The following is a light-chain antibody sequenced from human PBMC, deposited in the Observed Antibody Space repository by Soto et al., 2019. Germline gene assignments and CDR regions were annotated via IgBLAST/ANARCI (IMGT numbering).Light chain of an antibody. V-gene: IGKV3-15*01. CDR1: QSVSSN. CDR2: ATS. J-gene: IGKJ1*01. CDR3: QQYNNWPRT. Sequence: EIVMTHSPATLSVSPVEIATLSCRASQSVSSNLAWYQQKPGQAPRLLIYATSSRATGVPARFSGSGPGTDFTLTISSLEPEDFAVYYCQQYNNWPRTFGQGTKVDIK.